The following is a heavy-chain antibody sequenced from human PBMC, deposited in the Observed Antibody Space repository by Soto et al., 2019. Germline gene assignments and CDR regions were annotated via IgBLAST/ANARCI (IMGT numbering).Heavy chain of an antibody. CDR3: AKGGLQGFLWFGESDY. Sequence: QVQLVQSGAEVKRPGASVKVSCKASGYNFSNYGINWVRQAPGQGLEWMGWISTYNGNTNYAQELQGRFTMTTDTSASTAYIDIRSLTSDDTAVYYCAKGGLQGFLWFGESDYWGQGTLVTVSS. D-gene: IGHD3-10*01. CDR2: ISTYNGNT. V-gene: IGHV1-18*01. J-gene: IGHJ4*02. CDR1: GYNFSNYG.